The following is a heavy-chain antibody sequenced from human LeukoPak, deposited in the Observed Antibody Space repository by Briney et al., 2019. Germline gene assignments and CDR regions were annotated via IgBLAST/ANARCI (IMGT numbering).Heavy chain of an antibody. D-gene: IGHD3-3*01. CDR3: ARGLRTDFWSGDYSYFDY. CDR1: GFTLSSYE. J-gene: IGHJ4*02. V-gene: IGHV3-48*03. Sequence: GGSLRLSCAASGFTLSSYEMNWVRRAPGKGLEWVSYISSSGNTIYYADSVKGRFTISRDNAKNSLYLQMNSLRAEDTAVYYCARGLRTDFWSGDYSYFDYWGQGTLVTVSS. CDR2: ISSSGNTI.